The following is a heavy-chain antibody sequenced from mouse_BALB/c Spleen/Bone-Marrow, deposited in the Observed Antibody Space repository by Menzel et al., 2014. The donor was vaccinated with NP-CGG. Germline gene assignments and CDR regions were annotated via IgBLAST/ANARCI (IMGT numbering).Heavy chain of an antibody. Sequence: EVQLVESEGGLVQPGGSLKLSCATSGFTFSDYYMYWVRQTPEKRLEWVAYISNGGGSTYYPDTVKGRFTISRDNAKNTLYLQMSRLKSEDTAMYYCARHLYGNYGAMDYWGQGTSVTVSS. V-gene: IGHV5-12*02. CDR3: ARHLYGNYGAMDY. CDR2: ISNGGGST. J-gene: IGHJ4*01. CDR1: GFTFSDYY. D-gene: IGHD2-1*01.